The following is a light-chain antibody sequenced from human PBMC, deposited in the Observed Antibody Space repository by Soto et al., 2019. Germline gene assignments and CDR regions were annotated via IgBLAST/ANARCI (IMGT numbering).Light chain of an antibody. CDR2: GAS. Sequence: EIVIAQSPPTLSMSTGERATLSWRSRHSISGTLAWYQQKPGQAPRLLIHGASTRATGFPARFSGSGSGTDFTLTISSLQPEDFAAYYCQQSYSTPLTFGQGTRVEIK. V-gene: IGKV3-15*01. J-gene: IGKJ1*01. CDR3: QQSYSTPLT. CDR1: HSISGT.